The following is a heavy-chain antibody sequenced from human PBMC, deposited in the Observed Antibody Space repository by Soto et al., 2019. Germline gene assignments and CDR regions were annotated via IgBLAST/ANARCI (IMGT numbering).Heavy chain of an antibody. CDR2: LSYDGTNE. CDR3: AKDRRADGSGFFDY. CDR1: GFTFSNYA. Sequence: PGGSLRLSCAASGFTFSNYAMHWVRQAPGKGLEWVALLSYDGTNEYYADSVRGRFTISRDTSKNTVYLLMNSLRAEDTAVYYCAKDRRADGSGFFDYWGQGMLVTVSS. D-gene: IGHD3-22*01. J-gene: IGHJ4*02. V-gene: IGHV3-30*18.